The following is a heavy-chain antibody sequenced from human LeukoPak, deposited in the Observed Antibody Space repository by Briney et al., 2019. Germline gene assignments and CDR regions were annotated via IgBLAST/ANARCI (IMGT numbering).Heavy chain of an antibody. CDR3: AELGITMIEGV. V-gene: IGHV3-48*03. CDR1: GFTFSSYE. J-gene: IGHJ6*04. CDR2: ISSSGSTI. Sequence: GGSLRLSCAASGFTFSSYEMNWVRQAPEKGLEWVSYISSSGSTIYYADSVKGRFTISRDNAKNSLYLQMNSLRAEDTAVYYCAELGITMIEGVWGKGTTVTISS. D-gene: IGHD3-22*01.